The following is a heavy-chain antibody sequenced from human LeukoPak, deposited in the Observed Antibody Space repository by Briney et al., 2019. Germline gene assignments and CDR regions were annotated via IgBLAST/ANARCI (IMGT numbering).Heavy chain of an antibody. CDR1: GYTFNTYG. Sequence: GSSVTVSCKASGYTFNTYGINWVRQAPAQGLEWVGWISVYNGNTNYAQNFQGRITLTTDTSTSMAYMELTGLRSDDTAVYDCARDGRQWVPLNWFDPWGQGTLVTVSS. CDR2: ISVYNGNT. J-gene: IGHJ5*02. CDR3: ARDGRQWVPLNWFDP. D-gene: IGHD6-19*01. V-gene: IGHV1-18*04.